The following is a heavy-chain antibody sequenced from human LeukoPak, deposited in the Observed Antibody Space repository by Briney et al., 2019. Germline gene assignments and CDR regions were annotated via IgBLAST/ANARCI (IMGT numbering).Heavy chain of an antibody. CDR2: IYYSGST. Sequence: SETLSLTCTVSGGSISSSSYYWGWIRQPPGKGLEWIGSIYYSGSTYYNPSLKSRVTISVDTSKNQFSLKLSSVTAADTAVYYCATGYSSDWYYYYMDVWGKGTTVTVSS. D-gene: IGHD6-19*01. J-gene: IGHJ6*03. CDR1: GGSISSSSYY. V-gene: IGHV4-39*01. CDR3: ATGYSSDWYYYYMDV.